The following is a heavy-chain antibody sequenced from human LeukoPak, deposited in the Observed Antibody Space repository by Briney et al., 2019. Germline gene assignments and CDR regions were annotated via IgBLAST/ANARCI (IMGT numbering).Heavy chain of an antibody. V-gene: IGHV3-48*02. CDR3: ARDPTISGSYSDY. J-gene: IGHJ4*02. CDR2: INSNSRTI. Sequence: GGSLRLSCAASGFTFSSYMMNWVRQAPEKGLEWVSYINSNSRTIYYADSVKGRFTVSRDNAKNSLYLQMNSLRDEDTAVYYCARDPTISGSYSDYWGQGTLVTVSS. CDR1: GFTFSSYM. D-gene: IGHD1-26*01.